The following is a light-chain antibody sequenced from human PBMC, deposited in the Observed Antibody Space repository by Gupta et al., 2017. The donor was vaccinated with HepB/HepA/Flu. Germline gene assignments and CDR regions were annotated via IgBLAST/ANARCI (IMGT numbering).Light chain of an antibody. J-gene: IGKJ1*01. CDR2: DAS. CDR3: HKDDSVPWT. CDR1: QDISHY. V-gene: IGKV1-27*01. Sequence: DVQMTQSPSSLSASVGDRVTITCRASQDISHYLAWYQQKPGKVPKLLIYDASVVEGGVPSRFSDSRSGTEFTLTITTLQPEDVATYYCHKDDSVPWTFGQGTKIEI.